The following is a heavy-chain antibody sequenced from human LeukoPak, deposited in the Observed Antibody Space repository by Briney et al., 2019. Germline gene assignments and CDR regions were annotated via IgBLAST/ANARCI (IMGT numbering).Heavy chain of an antibody. D-gene: IGHD1-26*01. V-gene: IGHV3-48*01. J-gene: IGHJ6*04. CDR3: ARSSTSSGVGYMDV. Sequence: GGSLKLSCAASGFSFSNYNMNWLRQVPGKGLEWVSHIYSSGRSMYYGDSVRGRFTTSTDNFWNSLYLQLNSLKAEDTAVYYCARSSTSSGVGYMDVWGKGTTVTVSP. CDR2: IYSSGRSM. CDR1: GFSFSNYN.